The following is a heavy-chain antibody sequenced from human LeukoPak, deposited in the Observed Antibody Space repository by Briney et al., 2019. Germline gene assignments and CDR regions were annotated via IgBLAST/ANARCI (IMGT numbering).Heavy chain of an antibody. J-gene: IGHJ4*02. Sequence: GGSLRLSCAVSGFTFSCYSMSWVRQAPGKGLEWVSSISSSSSYIYYADSVKGRFTISRDNAKNSLYLQMNSLRAEDTAVYYCARDYDFWSGLDCWGQGTLVTVSS. CDR2: ISSSSSYI. D-gene: IGHD3-3*01. CDR1: GFTFSCYS. V-gene: IGHV3-21*01. CDR3: ARDYDFWSGLDC.